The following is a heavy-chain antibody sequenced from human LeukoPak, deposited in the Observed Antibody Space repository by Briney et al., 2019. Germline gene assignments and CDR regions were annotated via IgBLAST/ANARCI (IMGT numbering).Heavy chain of an antibody. Sequence: GGSLRLSCAASGFTFSSYGMHWVRQAPGKGLEWVAFIRYDGSIKYYADSVKGRFTISRGNSKNTLYLQMDSLRAEDTAVYYCASLVVPASLSLDYWGQGTLVTVSS. CDR2: IRYDGSIK. J-gene: IGHJ4*02. CDR1: GFTFSSYG. V-gene: IGHV3-30*02. CDR3: ASLVVPASLSLDY. D-gene: IGHD2-2*01.